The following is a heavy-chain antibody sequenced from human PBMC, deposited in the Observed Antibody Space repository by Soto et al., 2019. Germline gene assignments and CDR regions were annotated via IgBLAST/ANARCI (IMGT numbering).Heavy chain of an antibody. CDR1: GGTFSSYA. Sequence: SVEVSCKASGGTFSSYAISWVRQAPGQGLEWMGGIIPIFGTANYAQKFQGRVTITADESTGTAYMELSSLRSEDTAVYYCASVGSRIAAAHHWGQGTLLTVST. CDR3: ASVGSRIAAAHH. D-gene: IGHD6-13*01. J-gene: IGHJ5*02. CDR2: IIPIFGTA. V-gene: IGHV1-69*13.